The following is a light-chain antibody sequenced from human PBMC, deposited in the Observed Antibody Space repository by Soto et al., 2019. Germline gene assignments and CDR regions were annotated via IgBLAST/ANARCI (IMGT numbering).Light chain of an antibody. CDR3: QQYNNWPWT. CDR1: QSVSSS. CDR2: DAS. V-gene: IGKV3-11*01. Sequence: VVLTQSPATLSLSPGDTATLSCGASQSVSSSLAWYQQKPGQAPRLLIYDASYRATGIPARFSGSGSGAGFTLTISSLQSEDFAVYYCQQYNNWPWTFGQGTKVDIK. J-gene: IGKJ1*01.